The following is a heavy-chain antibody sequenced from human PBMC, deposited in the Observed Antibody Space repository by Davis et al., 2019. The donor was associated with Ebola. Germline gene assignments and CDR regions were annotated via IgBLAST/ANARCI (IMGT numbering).Heavy chain of an antibody. Sequence: GESLKISCAASGFTFSSYGMHWVRQAPGKGLEWVAFISYDGSNKYYADSVKGRFTISRDNAKNSLYLQMNSLRDEDTAVYYCARDQAAAGTGVYYYYYYGMDVWGQGTTVTVSS. CDR3: ARDQAAAGTGVYYYYYYGMDV. D-gene: IGHD6-13*01. V-gene: IGHV3-30*03. CDR2: ISYDGSNK. CDR1: GFTFSSYG. J-gene: IGHJ6*02.